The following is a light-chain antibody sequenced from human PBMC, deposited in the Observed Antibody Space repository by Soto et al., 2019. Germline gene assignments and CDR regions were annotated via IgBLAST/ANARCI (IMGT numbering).Light chain of an antibody. J-gene: IGKJ1*01. V-gene: IGKV3-20*01. CDR2: GAS. CDR1: QSVSHSY. CDR3: QQYGSSPPIT. Sequence: TKSAGALSLSPGERATLSCRASQSVSHSYLAWYQQKPSQAPRLLIYGASSRAPGIPDRFSGSGSGTDFTLTISRLEPEDFAVYYCQQYGSSPPITFGQGTKVDIK.